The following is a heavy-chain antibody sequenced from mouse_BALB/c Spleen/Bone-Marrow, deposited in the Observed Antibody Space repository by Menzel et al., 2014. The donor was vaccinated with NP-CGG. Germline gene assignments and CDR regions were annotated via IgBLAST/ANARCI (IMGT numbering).Heavy chain of an antibody. CDR1: GFTFTDYY. Sequence: EVKLVESGGGLVQPGGSLRLSCATSGFTFTDYYMSWVRQPPGKALEWLGFIRNTAKGYTTAYSASVKGRFTISRDNSQSILYRQKNTLRAEDSATYYCARDINYDIYWYFDVWGAGTTVTVSS. J-gene: IGHJ1*01. V-gene: IGHV7-3*02. CDR2: IRNTAKGYTT. CDR3: ARDINYDIYWYFDV. D-gene: IGHD2-4*01.